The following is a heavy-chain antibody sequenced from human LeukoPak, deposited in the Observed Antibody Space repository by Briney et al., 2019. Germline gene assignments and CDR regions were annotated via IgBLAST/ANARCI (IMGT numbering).Heavy chain of an antibody. J-gene: IGHJ4*02. CDR1: GFTFSSHA. CDR3: AKDPYGTRYFDY. Sequence: GGSLRLSCAASGFTFSSHALSWVRQAPGKGLEWVSSLSGSGYNTYYADSVKGRFTISRDNSKNTVYLQMNSLRAEDTAVYYCAKDPYGTRYFDYWGQGTLVTVPS. V-gene: IGHV3-23*01. CDR2: LSGSGYNT. D-gene: IGHD2-2*01.